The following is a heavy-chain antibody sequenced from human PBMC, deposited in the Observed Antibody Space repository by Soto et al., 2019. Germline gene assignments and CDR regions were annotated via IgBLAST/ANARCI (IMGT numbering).Heavy chain of an antibody. V-gene: IGHV1-3*01. Sequence: ASVKVSCKASGSTLTSYAIHLVRQAPGQRLEWMGWINAGNGKTKYSQKFQDRVTITRDTSASTAYMKLSSLRSEDTAVYYGARDLGGGPDYWGQGTLVTVSS. D-gene: IGHD2-15*01. J-gene: IGHJ4*02. CDR2: INAGNGKT. CDR1: GSTLTSYA. CDR3: ARDLGGGPDY.